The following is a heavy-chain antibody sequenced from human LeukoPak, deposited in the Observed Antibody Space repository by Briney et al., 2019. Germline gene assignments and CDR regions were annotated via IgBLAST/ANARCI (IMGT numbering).Heavy chain of an antibody. CDR3: AKDSESKYYDFWSGYYHYYYYYMDV. Sequence: PGGSLRLSYAAAGFTFSSYAMSWVRQAPGKGLEWVSAISGSGGSTYYADSVKGRFTISRDNSKNTLYLQMNSLRAEDTAVYYCAKDSESKYYDFWSGYYHYYYYYMDVWGKGTTVTVSS. J-gene: IGHJ6*03. D-gene: IGHD3-3*01. CDR1: GFTFSSYA. V-gene: IGHV3-23*01. CDR2: ISGSGGST.